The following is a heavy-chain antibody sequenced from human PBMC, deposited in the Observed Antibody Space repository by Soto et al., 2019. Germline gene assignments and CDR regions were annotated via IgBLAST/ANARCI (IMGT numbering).Heavy chain of an antibody. J-gene: IGHJ5*02. V-gene: IGHV3-73*01. CDR1: GFTFSDCA. CDR3: TRSPDADCRARSCHHRFGH. Sequence: PGGSLRLSCAASGFTFSDCAMHWLRQACGEGLEWVGRSKTKRINYASAYGASGQGRFTISRDDSKSTAYLQMNSLKTEDTSLYYCTRSPDADCRARSCHHRFGHWGQGTLVTVPS. CDR2: SKTKRINYAS. D-gene: IGHD6-13*01.